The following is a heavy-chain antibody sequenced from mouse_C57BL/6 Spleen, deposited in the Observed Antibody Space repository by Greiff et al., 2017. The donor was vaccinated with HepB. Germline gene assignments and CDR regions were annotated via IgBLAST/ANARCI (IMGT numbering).Heavy chain of an antibody. V-gene: IGHV1-81*01. CDR3: ARGITTGYYYAMDY. CDR1: GYTFTSYG. CDR2: IYPRSGNT. J-gene: IGHJ4*01. Sequence: VMLVESGAELARPGASVKLSCKASGYTFTSYGISWVKQRTGQGLEWIGEIYPRSGNTYYNEKFKGKATLTADKSSSTAYMELRSLTSEDSAVYFCARGITTGYYYAMDYWGQGTSVTVSS. D-gene: IGHD2-4*01.